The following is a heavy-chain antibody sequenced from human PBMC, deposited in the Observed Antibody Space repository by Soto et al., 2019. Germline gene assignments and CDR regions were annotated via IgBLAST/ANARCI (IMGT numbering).Heavy chain of an antibody. V-gene: IGHV3-9*01. CDR1: GLNFDDFA. J-gene: IGHJ4*02. D-gene: IGHD3-3*01. CDR3: AKGRYDFWSPYYFDS. CDR2: ITWNSRVL. Sequence: GGSLRLSCVGTGLNFDDFAMHWVRQAPGKGLEWVSGITWNSRVLAYADSVKGRFTISRDNARNSLYLQMDSLRDEDTALYYCAKGRYDFWSPYYFDSWGQGTLVTVYS.